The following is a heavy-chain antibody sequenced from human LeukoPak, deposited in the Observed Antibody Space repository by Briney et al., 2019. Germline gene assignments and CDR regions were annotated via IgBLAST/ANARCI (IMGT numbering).Heavy chain of an antibody. CDR1: GYTFTSYG. D-gene: IGHD6-19*01. V-gene: IGHV1-18*01. J-gene: IGHJ4*02. CDR2: ISAYNGNT. CDR3: ARDPGSIAVAGTGDY. Sequence: ASVKVSCKASGYTFTSYGISWVRQAPGQGLEWMGWISAYNGNTNYAQKLQGRVTMTTDTSTSTAYMELRSLRSDDTAVYYCARDPGSIAVAGTGDYWGQGTLVTVSS.